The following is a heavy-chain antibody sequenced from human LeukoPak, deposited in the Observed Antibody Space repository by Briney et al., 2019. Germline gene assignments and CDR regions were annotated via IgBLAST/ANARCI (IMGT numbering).Heavy chain of an antibody. D-gene: IGHD2-15*01. CDR3: ARRYCSGGSCYQIDY. Sequence: PSETLSLTCTVSGGSISSYYWSWIRQPPGKGLEWIGYIYTSGSTNYNPSLKSRVTISVDTSKNQFSLKLSSVTAADTAAYYCARRYCSGGSCYQIDYWGQGTLVTVSS. CDR1: GGSISSYY. V-gene: IGHV4-4*09. CDR2: IYTSGST. J-gene: IGHJ4*02.